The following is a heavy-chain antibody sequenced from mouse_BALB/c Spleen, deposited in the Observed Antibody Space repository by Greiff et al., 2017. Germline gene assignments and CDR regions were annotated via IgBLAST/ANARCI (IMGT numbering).Heavy chain of an antibody. J-gene: IGHJ3*01. Sequence: EVQGVESGGGLVKPGGSLKLSCAASGFTFSDYYMYWVRQTPEKRLEWVATISDGGSYTYYPDSVKGRFTISRDNAKNNLYLQMSSLKSEDTAMYYCAREETYGNTAWFAYWGQGTLVTVSA. D-gene: IGHD2-10*02. CDR2: ISDGGSYT. V-gene: IGHV5-4*02. CDR3: AREETYGNTAWFAY. CDR1: GFTFSDYY.